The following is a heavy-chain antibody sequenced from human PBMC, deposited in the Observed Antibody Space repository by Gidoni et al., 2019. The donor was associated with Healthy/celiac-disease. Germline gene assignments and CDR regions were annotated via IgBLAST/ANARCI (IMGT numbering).Heavy chain of an antibody. J-gene: IGHJ3*02. V-gene: IGHV1-2*02. CDR2: INPNSGGT. D-gene: IGHD3-22*01. CDR1: GYTFTGYY. CDR3: ARVRRITMIVVENDAFDI. Sequence: QVQLVQSGAEVKKPGASVKVSCKASGYTFTGYYMHWVRQAPGQGLEWMGWINPNSGGTNYAQKFQGRVTMTRDTSISTAYMELSRLRSDDTAVYYCARVRRITMIVVENDAFDIWAKGQWSPSLQ.